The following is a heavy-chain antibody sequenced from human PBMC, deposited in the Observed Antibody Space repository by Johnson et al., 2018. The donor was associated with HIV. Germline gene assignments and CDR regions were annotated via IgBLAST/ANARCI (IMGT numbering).Heavy chain of an antibody. CDR1: GFTFSSYW. J-gene: IGHJ3*02. CDR3: ARGGMRGELGAFDI. CDR2: INWNGYST. Sequence: VQLVESGGGLVQPGGSLRLSCAASGFTFSSYWMSWVRQVPGKGLEWVSGINWNGYSTGHADSVKGRFTIFRDNAKNSLYLQMNRLRAEDTALYYCARGGMRGELGAFDIWGQGTMVTVSS. D-gene: IGHD1-26*01. V-gene: IGHV3-20*04.